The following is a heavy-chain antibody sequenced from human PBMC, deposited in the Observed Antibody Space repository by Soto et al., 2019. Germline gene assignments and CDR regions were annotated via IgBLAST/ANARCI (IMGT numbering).Heavy chain of an antibody. D-gene: IGHD1-1*01. CDR1: GYAFTTYG. CDR3: ARGRYGDY. CDR2: SSAHNGKT. Sequence: QVHLVQSGAEVKKPGASVKVSCKGSGYAFTTYGITWVRQAPGQGLEWMGWSSAHNGKTNYAQKLQGRVTVTRDTSTSTAYMELRSLRSDDTAVYYCARGRYGDYWGQGALVTVSS. V-gene: IGHV1-18*01. J-gene: IGHJ4*02.